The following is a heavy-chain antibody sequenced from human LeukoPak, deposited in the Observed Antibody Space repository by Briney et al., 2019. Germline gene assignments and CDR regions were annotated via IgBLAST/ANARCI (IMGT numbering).Heavy chain of an antibody. CDR1: GGSISATNW. J-gene: IGHJ4*02. CDR2: VHFNGRS. D-gene: IGHD2/OR15-2a*01. Sequence: SETLSLTCDVSGGSISATNWWTWVRQPPGGGLEWIGEVHFNGRSHYSPSPESRVTMSADMSENHISLHLTSVTAADTAVYYCAREGGFYRPLDYTGPGTLVIVSS. CDR3: AREGGFYRPLDY. V-gene: IGHV4-4*02.